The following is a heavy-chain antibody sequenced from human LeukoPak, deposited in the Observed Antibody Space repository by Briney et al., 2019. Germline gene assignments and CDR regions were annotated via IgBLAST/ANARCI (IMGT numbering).Heavy chain of an antibody. CDR2: INHSGST. CDR3: ARVLAQNQYYYDSSGYPPDAFDI. J-gene: IGHJ3*02. V-gene: IGHV4-34*01. CDR1: GGSFSGYY. D-gene: IGHD3-22*01. Sequence: SETLSLTCAVYGGSFSGYYWSWIRQPPGKGLEWIGEINHSGSTNYNPSLKSRVTISVDTSKNQFSLKLSSVTAADTAVYYCARVLAQNQYYYDSSGYPPDAFDIWGQGTMVTVSS.